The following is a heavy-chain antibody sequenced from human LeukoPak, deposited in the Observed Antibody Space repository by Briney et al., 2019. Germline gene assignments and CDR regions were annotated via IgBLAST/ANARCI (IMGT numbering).Heavy chain of an antibody. Sequence: GGSLRLSCEASGFAFNTYWMHWVRQVPGKGLVGVSRINSDGSITSYADPVKGRFTTSRDNAKDTLYLEMTSLRAEDAAVCWVARDGIVGVLKGDAFDIWGQGTKIAVSS. J-gene: IGHJ3*02. D-gene: IGHD3-3*01. V-gene: IGHV3-74*01. CDR1: GFAFNTYW. CDR3: ARDGIVGVLKGDAFDI. CDR2: INSDGSIT.